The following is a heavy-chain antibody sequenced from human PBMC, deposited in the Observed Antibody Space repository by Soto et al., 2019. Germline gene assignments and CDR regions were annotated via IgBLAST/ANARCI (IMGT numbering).Heavy chain of an antibody. CDR2: ITSGSGTI. Sequence: SLRLSCAASGFTFSGYSMTWVRQTPGKGLEWLSYITSGSGTIYYADSVKGRFTISRDNAKNSVYLQMNSLRDEDTAVYYCARVRTGSYFDYWGQGTLVTVSS. J-gene: IGHJ4*02. CDR1: GFTFSGYS. D-gene: IGHD1-26*01. V-gene: IGHV3-48*02. CDR3: ARVRTGSYFDY.